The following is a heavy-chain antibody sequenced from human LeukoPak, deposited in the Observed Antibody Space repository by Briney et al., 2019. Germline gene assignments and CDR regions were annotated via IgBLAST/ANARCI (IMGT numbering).Heavy chain of an antibody. D-gene: IGHD4-23*01. V-gene: IGHV3-74*01. CDR2: SDGGGSST. CDR3: ARGPGSTGGAYVGDY. CDR1: GFTFSNHW. J-gene: IGHJ4*01. Sequence: GGSLRLSCAASGFTFSNHWMHRVRQVPGQGLVWVSRSDGGGSSTSYADSVKGRFSISRDNARNTLYLQMNSLRVEDTAVYYCARGPGSTGGAYVGDYWGHGTLVTVSS.